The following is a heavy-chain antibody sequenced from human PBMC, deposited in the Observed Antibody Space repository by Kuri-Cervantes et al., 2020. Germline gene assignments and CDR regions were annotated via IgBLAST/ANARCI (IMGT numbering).Heavy chain of an antibody. CDR2: IGTAGDT. D-gene: IGHD1-1*01. CDR3: ARVMQLQRPI. J-gene: IGHJ4*02. CDR1: GFTFSSYD. Sequence: GESLKISCAASGFTFSSYDMHWVRQATGKGLEWVSAIGTAGDTYYPGSVKGRFTISRENAKNSLYLQMNNLKSEDTAMYYCARVMQLQRPIWGQGALVTVSS. V-gene: IGHV3-13*01.